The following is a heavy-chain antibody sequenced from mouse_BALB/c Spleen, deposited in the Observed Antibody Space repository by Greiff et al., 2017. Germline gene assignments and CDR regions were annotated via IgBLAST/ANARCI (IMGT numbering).Heavy chain of an antibody. CDR1: GFAFSSYD. CDR3: ARHWVYYGSSYHAMDY. D-gene: IGHD1-1*01. V-gene: IGHV5-12-1*01. CDR2: ISSGGGST. J-gene: IGHJ4*01. Sequence: EVKLVESGGGLVKPGGSLKLSCAASGFAFSSYDMSWVRQTPEKRLEWVAYISSGGGSTYYPDTVKGRFTISRDNAKNTLYLQMSSLKSEDTAMYYCARHWVYYGSSYHAMDYWGQGTSVTVSS.